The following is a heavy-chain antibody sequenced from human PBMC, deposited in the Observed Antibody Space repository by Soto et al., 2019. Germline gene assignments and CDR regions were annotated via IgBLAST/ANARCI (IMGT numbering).Heavy chain of an antibody. CDR3: ARSNSGYYKWFDP. CDR1: GGSISDYY. Sequence: SETLSLTCTVSGGSISDYYWSWIRQPPGKGLEYIGYIYYSGSTNYNPSLKSRVTISVDTSKNQFSLKLNSVTAADTAVYYCARSNSGYYKWFDPWGQGTLVTAPQ. D-gene: IGHD3-22*01. V-gene: IGHV4-59*08. CDR2: IYYSGST. J-gene: IGHJ5*02.